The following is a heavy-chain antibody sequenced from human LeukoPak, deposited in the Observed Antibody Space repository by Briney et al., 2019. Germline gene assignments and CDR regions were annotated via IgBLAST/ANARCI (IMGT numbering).Heavy chain of an antibody. CDR1: GFTFSSYG. Sequence: PGGSLRLSCAASGFTFSSYGMHWVRQAPGKGLEWVAVIWYDGSNKYYADSVKGRFTISRDNSKNTLYLQMNSLRAEDTAVYYCARGLGDSSSSARSRWFDPWGQGTLVTVSS. D-gene: IGHD6-6*01. CDR3: ARGLGDSSSSARSRWFDP. V-gene: IGHV3-33*01. CDR2: IWYDGSNK. J-gene: IGHJ5*02.